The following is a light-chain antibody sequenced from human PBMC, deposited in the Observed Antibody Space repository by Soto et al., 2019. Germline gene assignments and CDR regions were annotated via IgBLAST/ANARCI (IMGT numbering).Light chain of an antibody. CDR3: QHYDGY. V-gene: IGKV1-5*01. Sequence: DIQMTQSPSTLAASVGDRVTITCRASQNITRWLAWYEQKPGKAPKVLIYDASSLESGVPSRFSGSGSGTEFTLTITSLQPDDFANYYGQHYDGYFGPGTKVDFK. CDR2: DAS. CDR1: QNITRW. J-gene: IGKJ3*01.